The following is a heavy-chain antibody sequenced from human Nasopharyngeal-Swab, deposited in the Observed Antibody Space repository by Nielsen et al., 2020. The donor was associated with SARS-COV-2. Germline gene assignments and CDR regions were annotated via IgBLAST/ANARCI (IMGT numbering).Heavy chain of an antibody. D-gene: IGHD1-26*01. CDR3: VKKTIERSYDY. V-gene: IGHV3-48*01. J-gene: IGHJ4*02. CDR2: ISSSSSTI. Sequence: GESLKISCAASGFTFSSYSMNWVRQAPGKGLEWVSYISSSSSTIYYADSVKGRFTISRDNAKNSLYLQMNSLRAEDTAVYYCVKKTIERSYDYWGQGTLVTVSS. CDR1: GFTFSSYS.